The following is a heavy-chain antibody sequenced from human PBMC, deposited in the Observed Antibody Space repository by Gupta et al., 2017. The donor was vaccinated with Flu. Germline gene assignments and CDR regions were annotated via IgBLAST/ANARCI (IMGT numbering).Heavy chain of an antibody. V-gene: IGHV1-2*02. D-gene: IGHD1-20*01. CDR1: GYTFTGYH. CDR3: TRGGSSLTGTHVLGH. Sequence: QVQLVQSGAEVKKPGASVKVSCKASGYTFTGYHMHWVRQAPGQGLEWMGWINSYTGDTNYGQRFQGRVTMTRDTPTTTAYMELSSLKSDDTALYFCTRGGSSLTGTHVLGHWGQGTLVTVTS. CDR2: INSYTGDT. J-gene: IGHJ4*02.